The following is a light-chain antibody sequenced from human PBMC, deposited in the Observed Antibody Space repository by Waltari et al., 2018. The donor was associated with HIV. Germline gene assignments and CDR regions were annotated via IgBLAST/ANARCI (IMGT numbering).Light chain of an antibody. V-gene: IGLV2-14*01. CDR2: EVT. J-gene: IGLJ3*02. CDR3: ISYTSSSTWV. CDR1: SSDIVAYNY. Sequence: QSALTQPASVSGSPGQSITISCTGTSSDIVAYNYVSWFQQHPGKAPKLLVYEVTNRPSGVSNRFSGSKSGNTASLTISGLQAEDEAHYYCISYTSSSTWVFGGGTNLTVL.